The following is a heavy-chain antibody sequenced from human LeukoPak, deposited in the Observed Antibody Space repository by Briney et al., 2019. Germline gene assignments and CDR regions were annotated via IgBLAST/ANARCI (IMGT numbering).Heavy chain of an antibody. CDR3: ARRGYCSGGSCYSFDY. Sequence: SETLSLTCTVSGGSISSYYWSWIRQPPGKGLEWIGYIYYSGSTNYNSSLKSRVTISVDTSKNQFSLKLSSVTAADAAVYYCARRGYCSGGSCYSFDYWGQGTLVTVSS. J-gene: IGHJ4*02. CDR1: GGSISSYY. CDR2: IYYSGST. V-gene: IGHV4-59*01. D-gene: IGHD2-15*01.